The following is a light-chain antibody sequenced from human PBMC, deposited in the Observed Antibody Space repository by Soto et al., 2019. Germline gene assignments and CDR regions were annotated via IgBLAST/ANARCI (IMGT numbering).Light chain of an antibody. CDR3: QQYGSTPWT. V-gene: IGKV3D-20*01. Sequence: VVLTQFPGTLSLSPGETATLSCGASQRVSNNFLGWYQQKPGLPPRLLIYDATSRANGIPERFSGRGSGTHFTLTISRLEPEDFAVCYCQQYGSTPWTFGRGTKVEMK. CDR1: QRVSNNF. CDR2: DAT. J-gene: IGKJ1*01.